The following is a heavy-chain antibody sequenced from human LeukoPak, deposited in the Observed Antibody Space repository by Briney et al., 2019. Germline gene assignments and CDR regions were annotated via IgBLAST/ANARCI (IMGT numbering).Heavy chain of an antibody. J-gene: IGHJ4*02. D-gene: IGHD2-15*01. V-gene: IGHV3-15*01. Sequence: GGSLRLSCVASGFSFTSAWMVWVRQAPGMGLEWVGRIKSKTDGGTTEYAAPVKGRFTISRDDSKTTLYLQINSLKTEDTAVYFCTADMPASSRASDYWGQGTLVTVSS. CDR2: IKSKTDGGTT. CDR1: GFSFTSAW. CDR3: TADMPASSRASDY.